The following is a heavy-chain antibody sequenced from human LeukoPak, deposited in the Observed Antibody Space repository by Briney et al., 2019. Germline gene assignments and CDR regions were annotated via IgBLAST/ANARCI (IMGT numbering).Heavy chain of an antibody. CDR1: GFTFSGYW. Sequence: GGSLRLSCAASGFTFSGYWMTWVRQAQGKGLEWVANINQDGSEEYYVDSVKGRFTVSRDNAKNSLYLQLNILRAEDTAVYYCARAVSLAAAGTRALGYWGQGTLVTVSS. CDR3: ARAVSLAAAGTRALGY. D-gene: IGHD6-13*01. CDR2: INQDGSEE. J-gene: IGHJ4*02. V-gene: IGHV3-7*01.